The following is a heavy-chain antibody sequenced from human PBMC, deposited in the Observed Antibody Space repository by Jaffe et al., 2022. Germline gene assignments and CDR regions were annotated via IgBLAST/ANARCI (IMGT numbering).Heavy chain of an antibody. V-gene: IGHV3-9*01. CDR3: AKGGGGAVAVYNWFDP. CDR2: ISWNSGSI. D-gene: IGHD6-19*01. Sequence: EVQLVESGGGLVQPGRSLRLSCAASGFTFDDYAMHWVRQAPGKGLEWVSGISWNSGSIGYADSVKGRFTISRDNAKNSLYLQMNSLRAEDTALYYCAKGGGGAVAVYNWFDPWGQGTLVTVSS. J-gene: IGHJ5*02. CDR1: GFTFDDYA.